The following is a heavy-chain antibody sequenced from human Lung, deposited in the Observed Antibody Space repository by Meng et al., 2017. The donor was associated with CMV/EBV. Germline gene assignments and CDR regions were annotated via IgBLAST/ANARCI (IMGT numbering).Heavy chain of an antibody. J-gene: IGHJ4*02. CDR1: GFTLGDYP. D-gene: IGHD6-6*01. CDR2: IRNKGYGGTT. CDR3: ARGEFRSSSSLYY. Sequence: GGSLRLXCTGSGFTLGDYPMTWVRQAPGKGLEWIGFIRNKGYGGTTEYAASVKGRFSISRDDSRSIAYLQMNSLKIEDTAVYFCARGEFRSSSSLYYWGQGXLVTVSS. V-gene: IGHV3-49*04.